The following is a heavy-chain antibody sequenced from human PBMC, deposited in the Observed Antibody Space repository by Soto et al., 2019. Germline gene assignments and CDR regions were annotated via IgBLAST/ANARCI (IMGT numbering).Heavy chain of an antibody. V-gene: IGHV5-51*01. Sequence: PGESLKISCKGSGYRFTSFWIGWVRQMPGKGLEWMGIIYPGDSDARYSPSFQGQVTISADESINTAYLQWSSLKASDTAISFCARHGYSSNWYPDSWGQGTQVTVSS. CDR3: ARHGYSSNWYPDS. D-gene: IGHD6-13*01. CDR2: IYPGDSDA. CDR1: GYRFTSFW. J-gene: IGHJ4*02.